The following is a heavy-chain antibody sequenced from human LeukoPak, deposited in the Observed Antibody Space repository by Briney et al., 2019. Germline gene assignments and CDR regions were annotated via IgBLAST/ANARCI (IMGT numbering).Heavy chain of an antibody. Sequence: ASVKVSCKASGYTFTDYYIYWVRQAPGQGLEWMGWIIPNSGGTIYAQKFQGRVTMTRDTSISTAYMELSRLRSDDTAVYYCARGLGVTTWNWFDPWGQGTLVTVSS. J-gene: IGHJ5*02. D-gene: IGHD4-11*01. CDR3: ARGLGVTTWNWFDP. V-gene: IGHV1-2*02. CDR1: GYTFTDYY. CDR2: IIPNSGGT.